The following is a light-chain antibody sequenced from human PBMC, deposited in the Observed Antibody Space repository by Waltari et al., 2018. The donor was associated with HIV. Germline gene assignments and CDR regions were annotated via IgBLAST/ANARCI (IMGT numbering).Light chain of an antibody. CDR3: LLYMGSSIWV. CDR1: PGPVSPRHY. Sequence: QTVVTQEPSLSVSPGGTVTLTCGLSPGPVSPRHYTRGYQQTPGQAPRTLMYGTTMRSSGVPDRFSGSILGNKAALTITGAQADDESDYYCLLYMGSSIWVFGGGTKLTVL. CDR2: GTT. J-gene: IGLJ3*02. V-gene: IGLV8-61*01.